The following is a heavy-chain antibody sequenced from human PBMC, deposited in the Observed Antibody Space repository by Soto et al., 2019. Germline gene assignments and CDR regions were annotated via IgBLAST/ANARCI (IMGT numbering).Heavy chain of an antibody. CDR3: ASSVYDSRGNYFDS. CDR2: IYFSGST. J-gene: IGHJ4*02. Sequence: SETLSLTCTVSGGSISSGGYYWGWIRQHPGKGLEWIGYIYFSGSTYCNPSLKSRVTISVDTSNNQFSLKLSSVTAADTAVYYCASSVYDSRGNYFDSWGQGSLVTVSS. V-gene: IGHV4-31*03. D-gene: IGHD3-22*01. CDR1: GGSISSGGYY.